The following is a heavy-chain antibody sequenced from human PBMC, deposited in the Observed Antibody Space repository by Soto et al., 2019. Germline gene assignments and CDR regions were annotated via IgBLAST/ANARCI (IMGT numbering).Heavy chain of an antibody. CDR1: GYTFTSYG. V-gene: IGHV1-18*04. D-gene: IGHD2-2*01. CDR2: ISAYNCNT. Sequence: ASVKVSCKASGYTFTSYGISWVLQAPGQGLEWMGWISAYNCNTNYSQKLQGRVTMTTDTSTSTAYMALTSLSSDATAVHYWAPVGMPIVVVPAALAQSFDPWGQGTPLTVSS. J-gene: IGHJ5*02. CDR3: APVGMPIVVVPAALAQSFDP.